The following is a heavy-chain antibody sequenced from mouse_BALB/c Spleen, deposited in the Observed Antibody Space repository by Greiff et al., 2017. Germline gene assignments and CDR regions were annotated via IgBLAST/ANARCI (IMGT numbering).Heavy chain of an antibody. V-gene: IGHV5-9-4*01. CDR1: GFTIRSYA. D-gene: IGHD2-12*01. CDR3: ARAPCGLRGGIAY. CDR2: ISSGGSYT. Sequence: EVNVVESGGGLVKPGGSLKLSCAASGFTIRSYAMSWVRQSPEKRLEWVAEISSGGSYTYYPDTVTGRFTISRDNAKNTLYLEMSSLRSEDTAMYYCARAPCGLRGGIAYWGQGTLVTVTA. J-gene: IGHJ3*01.